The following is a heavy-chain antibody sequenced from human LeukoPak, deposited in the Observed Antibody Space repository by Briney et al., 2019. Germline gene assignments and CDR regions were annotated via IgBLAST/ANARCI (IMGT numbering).Heavy chain of an antibody. Sequence: GGSLRLSCAASGFTFSDYYMSWIRQAPGMGLEWVANIKQDGSEKYYVDSVKGRFTISRDNAKNSLYLQMNSLRAEDTAVYYCARDYYRELPFDPWGQGTLVTVSS. CDR1: GFTFSDYY. J-gene: IGHJ5*02. D-gene: IGHD3-10*01. V-gene: IGHV3-7*01. CDR3: ARDYYRELPFDP. CDR2: IKQDGSEK.